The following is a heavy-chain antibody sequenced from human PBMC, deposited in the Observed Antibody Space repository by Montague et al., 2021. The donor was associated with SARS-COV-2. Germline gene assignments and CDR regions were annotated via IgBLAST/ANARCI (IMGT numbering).Heavy chain of an antibody. CDR3: ARLKVAPNGGWNWFDP. J-gene: IGHJ5*02. Sequence: TLSLTCSLSGGSISSGGFSWSWIWQPPRKGLELIWHIFHTGTPHYSPSLTSRTTITMYMAKNQFSLNLNSVTVADTAVYYCARLKVAPNGGWNWFDPWGQGILVTVSS. CDR2: IFHTGTP. D-gene: IGHD6-19*01. CDR1: GGSISSGGFS. V-gene: IGHV4-30-2*01.